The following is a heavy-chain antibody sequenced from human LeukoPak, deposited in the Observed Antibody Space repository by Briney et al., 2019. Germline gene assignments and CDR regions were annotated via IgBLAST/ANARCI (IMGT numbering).Heavy chain of an antibody. J-gene: IGHJ4*02. V-gene: IGHV1-2*02. Sequence: ASVKVSCKASGYTFTSYAMSWVRQAPGQGLEWMGWINPNSGGTNYAQKFQGRVTMTRDTSISTAYMELSRLRSDDTAVYYCARDEGSSHIDYWGQGNLVNVSS. CDR1: GYTFTSYA. CDR2: INPNSGGT. CDR3: ARDEGSSHIDY. D-gene: IGHD6-13*01.